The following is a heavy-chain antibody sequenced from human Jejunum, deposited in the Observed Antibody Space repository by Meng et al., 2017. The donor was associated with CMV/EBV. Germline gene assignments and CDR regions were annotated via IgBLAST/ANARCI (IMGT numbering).Heavy chain of an antibody. V-gene: IGHV4-59*01. D-gene: IGHD3-16*01. J-gene: IGHJ4*02. CDR1: GVSISGYD. CDR2: IDFSGTT. Sequence: CNSPGVSISGYDWNWIRQPPGEELEWIGNIDFSGTTKYNPSLKIRVTISVETSKIQFSLNLGSVAPANTAVYYWARGWGTTSPWDYWGQGMLVTVSS. CDR3: ARGWGTTSPWDY.